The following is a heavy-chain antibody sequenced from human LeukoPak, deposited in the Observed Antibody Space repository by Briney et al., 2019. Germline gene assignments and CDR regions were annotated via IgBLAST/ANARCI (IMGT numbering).Heavy chain of an antibody. CDR2: IKQDGSEK. Sequence: GGSLRLSCAASGFTFSSYWMSWVRQAPRKGLEWVGNIKQDGSEKYYVDSVKGRFTISRDNAKNSLYLQMNSLRAEDTAVYYCARDGSGSSWYHYFDYWGQGTLVTVSS. D-gene: IGHD6-13*01. V-gene: IGHV3-7*01. J-gene: IGHJ4*02. CDR1: GFTFSSYW. CDR3: ARDGSGSSWYHYFDY.